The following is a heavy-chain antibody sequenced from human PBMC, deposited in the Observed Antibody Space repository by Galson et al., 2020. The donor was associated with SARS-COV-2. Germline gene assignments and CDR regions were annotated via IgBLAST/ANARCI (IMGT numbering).Heavy chain of an antibody. CDR2: ISSDSSTI. D-gene: IGHD6-13*01. Sequence: GESLKISCAASGFTFSPYTMSWVRQAPGKGLEWVSVISSDSSTIYYADSVKGRFTISRDNAKNSLFLQMNSLRAEDTAMYFCARDRQLAYWGQGTLVTVSS. CDR1: GFTFSPYT. V-gene: IGHV3-48*04. CDR3: ARDRQLAY. J-gene: IGHJ4*02.